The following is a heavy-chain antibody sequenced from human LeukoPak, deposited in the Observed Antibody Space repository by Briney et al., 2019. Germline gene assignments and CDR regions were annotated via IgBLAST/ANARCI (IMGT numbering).Heavy chain of an antibody. CDR2: VKQDGSDK. V-gene: IGHV3-7*01. J-gene: IGHJ4*02. CDR1: GFTFTTYW. D-gene: IGHD2-15*01. CDR3: ARGRYCNGGNCYLDY. Sequence: GGSLRLSCAASGFTFTTYWMNWVRQAPGKGLEWVANVKQDGSDKYYVDSVKGRFTISRDNAKNSLYLLMYSLRAEDTAVYYCARGRYCNGGNCYLDYWGQGSLVTVSS.